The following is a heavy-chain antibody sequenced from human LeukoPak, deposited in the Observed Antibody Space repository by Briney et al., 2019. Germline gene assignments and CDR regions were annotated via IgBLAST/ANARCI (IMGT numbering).Heavy chain of an antibody. V-gene: IGHV3-7*01. Sequence: GGSLRPSCAASGFTFSSYWMSWVRQAPGKGLEWVANIKQDGSEKYYVDSVKGRFTISRDNAKNSLYLQMNSLRAEDTAVYYCRCDYYDSSGIDYWGQGTLVTVSS. CDR3: RCDYYDSSGIDY. D-gene: IGHD3-22*01. CDR2: IKQDGSEK. J-gene: IGHJ4*02. CDR1: GFTFSSYW.